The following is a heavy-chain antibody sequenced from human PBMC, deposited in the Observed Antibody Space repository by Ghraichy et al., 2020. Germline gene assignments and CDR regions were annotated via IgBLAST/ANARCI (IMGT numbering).Heavy chain of an antibody. D-gene: IGHD1-26*01. CDR1: GGSVSSGSYY. J-gene: IGHJ4*02. V-gene: IGHV4-61*01. CDR3: AGEDRYSGNYYGY. Sequence: SETLSLTCTVSGGSVSSGSYYWSWIRQPPGKGLEWIGYIYYSGSTNYNPSLKSRVTISVDTSKNQFSLKLNSVTAADTAVYYGAGEDRYSGNYYGYWGQGTLVTVSS. CDR2: IYYSGST.